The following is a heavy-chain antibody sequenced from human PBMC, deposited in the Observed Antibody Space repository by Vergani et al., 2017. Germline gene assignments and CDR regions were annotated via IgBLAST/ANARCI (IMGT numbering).Heavy chain of an antibody. D-gene: IGHD3-10*01. V-gene: IGHV4-34*02. CDR2: ITAIGSA. Sequence: QVHLQQRGAGVLKPSETLSLTCGVIGGSLSGYFWSWIRQSPGRGLEWVGEITAIGSAKYSPSATSRVTISVDTSRGEFTLTVNSVTAADTGLYFCASRRPRLXLGSKSNAGTFDSWGQGTLVTVSS. J-gene: IGHJ4*02. CDR1: GGSLSGYF. CDR3: ASRRPRLXLGSKSNAGTFDS.